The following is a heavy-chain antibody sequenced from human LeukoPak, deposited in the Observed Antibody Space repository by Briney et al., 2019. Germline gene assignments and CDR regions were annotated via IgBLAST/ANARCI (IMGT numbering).Heavy chain of an antibody. Sequence: SVKVSCKASGDTFSSYAISWVRQAPGQGLEWMGGIIPIFGTANYAQKFQGRVTITADESTSTAYMELSSLRSEDTAVYYCARVSLTTVVTPTGPYYNYYYMDVWGKGTTVTVSS. CDR2: IIPIFGTA. V-gene: IGHV1-69*01. CDR1: GDTFSSYA. CDR3: ARVSLTTVVTPTGPYYNYYYMDV. D-gene: IGHD4-23*01. J-gene: IGHJ6*03.